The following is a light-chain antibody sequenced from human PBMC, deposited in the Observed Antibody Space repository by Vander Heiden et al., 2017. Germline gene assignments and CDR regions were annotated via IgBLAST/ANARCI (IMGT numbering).Light chain of an antibody. Sequence: SYELTRPPSVSVSPGQTASITCSGDKLGDKYACWYQQKPGQSPVLVIYQDSKRPSGIPERFSGSNSGNTATLTISGTQAMDEADYYCQAWDSSTVGFGGGTKLTVL. V-gene: IGLV3-1*01. CDR1: KLGDKY. CDR3: QAWDSSTVG. J-gene: IGLJ3*02. CDR2: QDS.